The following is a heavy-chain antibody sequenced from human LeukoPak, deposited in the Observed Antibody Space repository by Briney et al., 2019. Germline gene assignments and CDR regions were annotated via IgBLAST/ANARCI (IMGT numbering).Heavy chain of an antibody. CDR2: ISSSSSYI. CDR1: GFTFSSYS. V-gene: IGHV3-21*04. J-gene: IGHJ4*02. Sequence: PGGSLRLSCAASGFTFSSYSMNWVRQAPGKGLEWVSSISSSSSYIYYADSVKGRFTISRDNAKNSLYLQMNSLRAEDTAVYYCARGPNGGSAYFDYWGQGTLVTVSS. D-gene: IGHD7-27*01. CDR3: ARGPNGGSAYFDY.